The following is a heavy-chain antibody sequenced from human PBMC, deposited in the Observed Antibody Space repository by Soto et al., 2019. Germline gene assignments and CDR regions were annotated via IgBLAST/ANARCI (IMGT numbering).Heavy chain of an antibody. Sequence: QVQLVESGGGVVQPGRSLRLSCEASGFTFSTYAIHWVRQAPGKGLEWVAVIWYDGNNKYYADSVKGRFSISRDNAKNTLYLQMDNLRAEDTAVYYCAVFHYYGSGSYPKRLFDHWGQGTLVTVSS. CDR2: IWYDGNNK. CDR3: AVFHYYGSGSYPKRLFDH. D-gene: IGHD3-10*01. V-gene: IGHV3-33*01. CDR1: GFTFSTYA. J-gene: IGHJ4*02.